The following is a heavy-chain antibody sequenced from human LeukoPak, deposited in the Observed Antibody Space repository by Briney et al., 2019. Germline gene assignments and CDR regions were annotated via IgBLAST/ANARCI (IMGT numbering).Heavy chain of an antibody. CDR1: GFTFSSYS. V-gene: IGHV3-21*01. D-gene: IGHD5-18*01. Sequence: GGSLRLSCAASGFTFSSYSMNWVRQAPGKGLEWVSSISSSSSYIYYADSVKGRFTISRDNAKNSLYLQMNSLRAEDTAVYYCARAGDSYDLYYFYYGGQGTLVTVSA. J-gene: IGHJ4*02. CDR3: ARAGDSYDLYYFYY. CDR2: ISSSSSYI.